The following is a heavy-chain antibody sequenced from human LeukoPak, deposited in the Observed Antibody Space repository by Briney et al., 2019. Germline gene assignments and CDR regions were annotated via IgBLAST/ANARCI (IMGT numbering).Heavy chain of an antibody. CDR2: IYSGGST. V-gene: IGHV3-53*01. CDR1: GFTVSSNY. J-gene: IGHJ4*02. Sequence: GGSLRLSCAASGFTVSSNYMSWVRQAPGKGLEWVSVIYSGGSTYYADSVKGRFTISRDNSKNTLHLQMNSLRAEDTAVYYCARSAGDVWINFDYWGQGTLVTVSS. CDR3: ARSAGDVWINFDY. D-gene: IGHD2-8*01.